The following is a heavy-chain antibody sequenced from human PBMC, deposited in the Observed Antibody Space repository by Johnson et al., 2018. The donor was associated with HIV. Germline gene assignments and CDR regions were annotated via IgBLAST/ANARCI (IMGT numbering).Heavy chain of an antibody. CDR1: GFTFSNYY. D-gene: IGHD6-19*01. Sequence: VHLVESGGGLVKPRESLRPSCAASGFTFSNYYMSWVRQAPGKGLEWVANMNHGPSEKDYVDSVKGRFNISRDNAKNSLYLQMNSLRAEDTAVYYCAKDQAIAVAYDAFDIWGQGTMVTVSS. V-gene: IGHV3-7*01. CDR2: MNHGPSEK. CDR3: AKDQAIAVAYDAFDI. J-gene: IGHJ3*02.